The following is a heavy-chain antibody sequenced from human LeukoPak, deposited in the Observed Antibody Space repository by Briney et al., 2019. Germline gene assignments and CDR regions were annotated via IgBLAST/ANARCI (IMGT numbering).Heavy chain of an antibody. Sequence: PSETLSLTCTVSGGSISSSSYYWGWIRQPPGKGLEWIGEINHSGSTNYNPSLKSRVTISVDTSKNQFSLKLSSVTAADTAVYYCARHPYCSSTSCYAGLFDYWGQGTLVTVSS. V-gene: IGHV4-39*01. J-gene: IGHJ4*02. CDR2: INHSGST. CDR1: GGSISSSSYY. CDR3: ARHPYCSSTSCYAGLFDY. D-gene: IGHD2-2*01.